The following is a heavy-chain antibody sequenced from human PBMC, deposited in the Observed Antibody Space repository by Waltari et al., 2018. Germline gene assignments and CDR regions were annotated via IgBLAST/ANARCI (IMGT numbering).Heavy chain of an antibody. D-gene: IGHD4-17*01. CDR1: GASISTYH. CDR2: IYNTGNT. Sequence: QVQLQESGPGLVKPSETLSLMCTVSGASISTYHWSWIRQPPGKGLELIGYIYNTGNTNYNPSLKSRVTISVDTSKNQFSLKMTSVTAADTAVYYCASRQNYGELDYWGQGTLVTVSS. CDR3: ASRQNYGELDY. J-gene: IGHJ4*02. V-gene: IGHV4-59*01.